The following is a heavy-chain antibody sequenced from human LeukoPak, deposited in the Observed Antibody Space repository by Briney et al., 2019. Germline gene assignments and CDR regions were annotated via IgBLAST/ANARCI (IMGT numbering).Heavy chain of an antibody. V-gene: IGHV4-59*12. J-gene: IGHJ4*02. D-gene: IGHD4-17*01. CDR2: IYYSGST. CDR3: AREEADYGDQHFDY. Sequence: PSETLSLTCTVSGGSISSYYWSWIRQPPGKGLEWIGYIYYSGSTNYNPSLKSRVTISVDTSKNQFSLKLSSVTAADTAVYYCAREEADYGDQHFDYWGQGTLVTVSS. CDR1: GGSISSYY.